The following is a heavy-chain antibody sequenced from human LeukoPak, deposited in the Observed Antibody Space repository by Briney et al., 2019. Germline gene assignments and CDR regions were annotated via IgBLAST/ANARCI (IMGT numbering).Heavy chain of an antibody. CDR3: ARLYCSSTSCYFDY. V-gene: IGHV4-30-4*01. Sequence: PSQTLSLTCTVSGGSISSGDYYWSWIRQPPGKGLEWIGYIYYGGDTYYNPSLKSRVTISVDTSKNQFSLKLSSVTAADTAVYYCARLYCSSTSCYFDYWGQGTLVTVSS. D-gene: IGHD2-2*01. CDR2: IYYGGDT. J-gene: IGHJ4*02. CDR1: GGSISSGDYY.